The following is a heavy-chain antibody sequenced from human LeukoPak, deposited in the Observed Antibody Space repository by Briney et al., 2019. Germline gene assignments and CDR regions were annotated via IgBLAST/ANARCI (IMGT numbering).Heavy chain of an antibody. Sequence: SSETLSLTCAVYGGSFSGYYWSWIRQPPGKGLEWIGEINHSGSTNYNPSLKSRVTISVDTSKNQFSLKLSSVTAADTAVYYCARMRVPAAKGPFDYRGQGTLVTVSS. CDR3: ARMRVPAAKGPFDY. CDR1: GGSFSGYY. D-gene: IGHD2-2*01. J-gene: IGHJ4*02. CDR2: INHSGST. V-gene: IGHV4-34*01.